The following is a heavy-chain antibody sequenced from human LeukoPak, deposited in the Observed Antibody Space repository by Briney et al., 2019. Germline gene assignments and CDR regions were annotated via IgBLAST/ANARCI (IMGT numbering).Heavy chain of an antibody. J-gene: IGHJ4*02. CDR2: IYHSGSA. D-gene: IGHD5-24*01. V-gene: IGHV4-30-2*01. CDR3: ARAEMATIYY. Sequence: SETLSLTCAVSGGSLSSGGYSWSWIRQPPGKGLEWIGYIYHSGSAYYNPSLKSRVTISVDRSKNQFSLKLSSVTAADTAVYYCARAEMATIYYWGQGTLVTVSS. CDR1: GGSLSSGGYS.